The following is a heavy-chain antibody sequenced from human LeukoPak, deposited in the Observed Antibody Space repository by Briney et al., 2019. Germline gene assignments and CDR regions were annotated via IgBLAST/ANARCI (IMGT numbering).Heavy chain of an antibody. V-gene: IGHV4-34*01. CDR1: GGSFSGYY. J-gene: IGHJ3*02. CDR2: INHSGST. D-gene: IGHD3-22*01. CDR3: ARVASYYYDSSGYYYYGAFDI. Sequence: SETLSLTCAVYGGSFSGYYWSWIRQPPGEGLEWIGEINHSGSTNYNPSLKSRVSVDTSKNQFSLKLSSVTAADTAVYYCARVASYYYDSSGYYYYGAFDIWGQGTMVTVSS.